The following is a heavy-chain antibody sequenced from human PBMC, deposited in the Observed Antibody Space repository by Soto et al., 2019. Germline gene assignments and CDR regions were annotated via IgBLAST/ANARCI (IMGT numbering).Heavy chain of an antibody. J-gene: IGHJ4*02. Sequence: EASVKVSCKASGYTFTSYGISWVRQAPGQGLEWMGWISAYNGNTNYAQKLQGRVTMTTDTSTSTAYMELRSLRSDDTAVYHCARVPTIFGVVTFDYWGQGTLVTVSS. CDR1: GYTFTSYG. D-gene: IGHD3-3*01. CDR3: ARVPTIFGVVTFDY. CDR2: ISAYNGNT. V-gene: IGHV1-18*01.